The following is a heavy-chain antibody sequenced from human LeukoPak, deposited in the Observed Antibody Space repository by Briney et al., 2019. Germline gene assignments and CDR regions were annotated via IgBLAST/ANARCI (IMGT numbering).Heavy chain of an antibody. CDR1: GFTFDDYA. D-gene: IGHD1-1*01. CDR3: AKDYGGTGDYYFDY. J-gene: IGHJ4*02. V-gene: IGHV3-9*01. CDR2: ISWNSGSI. Sequence: GGSLRLSCAASGFTFDDYAMHWVRQAPGKGLEWVSGISWNSGSIGYADSVKGRFTISRDNAKNSLYLQMNSLRAEDTALYYCAKDYGGTGDYYFDYWGQGTLVTVSS.